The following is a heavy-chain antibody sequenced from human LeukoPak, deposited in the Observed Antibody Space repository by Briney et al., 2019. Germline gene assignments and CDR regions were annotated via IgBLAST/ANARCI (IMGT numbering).Heavy chain of an antibody. V-gene: IGHV4-34*01. CDR3: ARGRIEQWLFRRPSPYYFDY. Sequence: SETLSLTCAVYSGSFSGYYWSWIRQPPGKGLEWIGEINHSGSTNYNPSLKSRVTISVDTSKNQFSLKLSSVTAADTAVYYCARGRIEQWLFRRPSPYYFDYWGQGTLVTVSS. D-gene: IGHD6-19*01. J-gene: IGHJ4*02. CDR2: INHSGST. CDR1: SGSFSGYY.